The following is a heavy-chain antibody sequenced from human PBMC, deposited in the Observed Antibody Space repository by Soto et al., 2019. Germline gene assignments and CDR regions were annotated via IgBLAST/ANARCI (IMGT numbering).Heavy chain of an antibody. CDR3: ARGGSSSDDAFDI. V-gene: IGHV1-69*02. Sequence: SVKVSCKASGGTFSSYTISWVRQAPGQGLEWMGRIIPILGIANYAQKFQGRVTITADKSTSTAYMELSSLRSEDTTVYYCARGGSSSDDAFDIWGQGTMVTVSS. CDR2: IIPILGIA. CDR1: GGTFSSYT. D-gene: IGHD6-13*01. J-gene: IGHJ3*02.